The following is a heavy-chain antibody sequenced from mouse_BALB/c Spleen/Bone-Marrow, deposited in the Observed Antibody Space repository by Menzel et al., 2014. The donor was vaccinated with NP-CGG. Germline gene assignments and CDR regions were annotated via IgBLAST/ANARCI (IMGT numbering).Heavy chain of an antibody. V-gene: IGHV1-77*01. CDR3: ARREYGNGGFAY. J-gene: IGHJ3*01. CDR1: GYTFTDYY. Sequence: QVQVKQSGAELARPGASVKLSCKASGYTFTDYYINWVKQRTGQGLEWIGEIYPGSGNTYYNEKFKGKATLTADKSSSTAYMQLSSLTSEDSAVYFCARREYGNGGFAYWGQGTLVTVSA. CDR2: IYPGSGNT. D-gene: IGHD2-10*02.